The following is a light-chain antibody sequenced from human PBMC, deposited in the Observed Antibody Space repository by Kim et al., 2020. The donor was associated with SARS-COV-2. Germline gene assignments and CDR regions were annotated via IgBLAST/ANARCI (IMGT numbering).Light chain of an antibody. Sequence: SYELTQPPSVSVAPGQTASITCSGDKLGDKYACWYQQKPGQSPVLVIYQDSKRPSGIPERFSGSNSGNTATLTISGTQAMDEADYYCQVWDRSTEVFGTG. J-gene: IGLJ1*01. V-gene: IGLV3-1*01. CDR2: QDS. CDR1: KLGDKY. CDR3: QVWDRSTEV.